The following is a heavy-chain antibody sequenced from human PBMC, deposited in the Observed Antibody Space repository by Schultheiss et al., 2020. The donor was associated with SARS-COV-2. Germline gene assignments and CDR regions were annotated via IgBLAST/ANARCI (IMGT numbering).Heavy chain of an antibody. CDR1: GFTFDDYA. D-gene: IGHD2-2*01. Sequence: GGSLRLSCAASGFTFDDYAMHWVRQAPGKGLEWVSGISWNCGSICYADSVKGRFTISRDNAKNSLYLQMNSLRAEDTALYYCAKDLGYCSSTSCYSSGGYYGMDVWGRGTTVTVSS. CDR2: ISWNCGSI. J-gene: IGHJ6*02. CDR3: AKDLGYCSSTSCYSSGGYYGMDV. V-gene: IGHV3-9*01.